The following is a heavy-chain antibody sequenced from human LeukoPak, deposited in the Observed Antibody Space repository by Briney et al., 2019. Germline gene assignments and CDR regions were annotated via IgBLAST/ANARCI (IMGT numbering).Heavy chain of an antibody. CDR3: VSSTGQQFIPYDY. Sequence: GGSLRLSCAASGINVTTNYVTWIRQAPGKGLEWVSLIYGDNAAYYAESVRGRFIISRDNLKNTLFLQMNSLRPEDTALYYCVSSTGQQFIPYDYWGHGTHVTVSS. V-gene: IGHV3-66*02. CDR1: GINVTTNY. D-gene: IGHD6-13*01. CDR2: IYGDNAA. J-gene: IGHJ4*01.